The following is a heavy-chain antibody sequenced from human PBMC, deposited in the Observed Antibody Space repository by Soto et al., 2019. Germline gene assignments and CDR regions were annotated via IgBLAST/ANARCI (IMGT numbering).Heavy chain of an antibody. D-gene: IGHD3-10*01. CDR1: GFTFSSYW. V-gene: IGHV3-7*03. CDR2: IKQDGSDK. J-gene: IGHJ4*02. CDR3: ARQTRAPES. Sequence: VQLVESGGGLVQPGGSLRLSCAASGFTFSSYWMTWVRQAPGKGLECVANIKQDGSDKYYVDSVKGRFTISRDNAKNSLYLQMNSLRVEDTAVYYCARQTRAPESWGQGTLVTVSS.